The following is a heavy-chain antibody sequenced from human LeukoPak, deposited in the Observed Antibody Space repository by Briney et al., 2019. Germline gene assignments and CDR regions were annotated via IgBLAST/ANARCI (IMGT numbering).Heavy chain of an antibody. Sequence: ASVKVSCKASGYTFTGYYMHWVRQAPGQGLEWMGWINPNSGGTNYAQKFQGWVTMTRDTSISTAYMELSRLRSDDTAVYYCARAAANIAAAGKREYWFDPWGQGTLVTVSS. J-gene: IGHJ5*02. D-gene: IGHD6-13*01. V-gene: IGHV1-2*04. CDR2: INPNSGGT. CDR3: ARAAANIAAAGKREYWFDP. CDR1: GYTFTGYY.